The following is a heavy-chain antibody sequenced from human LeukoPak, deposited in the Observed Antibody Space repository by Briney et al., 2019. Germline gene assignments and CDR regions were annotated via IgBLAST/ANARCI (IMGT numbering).Heavy chain of an antibody. CDR3: AKTAMDV. V-gene: IGHV3-7*03. D-gene: IGHD1-14*01. CDR1: GFTFSSSW. J-gene: IGHJ6*03. CDR2: IKPDGSEE. Sequence: GGSLRLSCAASGFTFSSSWMSWVRQAPEKGLEWVANIKPDGSEEHSVDSVKGRFTISRDNSKNTLYLQMNSLRAEDTAVYYCAKTAMDVWGKGTTVTVSS.